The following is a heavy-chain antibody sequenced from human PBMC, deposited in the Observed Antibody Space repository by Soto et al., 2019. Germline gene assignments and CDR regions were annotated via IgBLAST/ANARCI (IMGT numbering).Heavy chain of an antibody. CDR2: TYYRSKWYY. D-gene: IGHD1-26*01. J-gene: IGHJ4*01. Sequence: SQTLSLTCAITGDSVSSNSAGWSWVRQSPSRGLEWLGRTYYRSKWYYEYAVSVRGRITINPDTSKNQYSLQLNSVTPEDTAVYFCARGEQYSGRIFDHWGQGTLVPVSS. CDR3: ARGEQYSGRIFDH. CDR1: GDSVSSNSAG. V-gene: IGHV6-1*01.